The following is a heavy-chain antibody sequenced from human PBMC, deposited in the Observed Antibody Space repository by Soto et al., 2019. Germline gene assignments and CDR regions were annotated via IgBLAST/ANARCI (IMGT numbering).Heavy chain of an antibody. V-gene: IGHV3-15*01. CDR3: TIAPHPDY. Sequence: SDPGVSRVRQAPGKGLEWVGRIKSKTDGGTTDYAAPVKGRFTISRDDSKNTLYLQMNSLKTEDTAVYYCTIAPHPDYWGQGTLVTVSS. CDR1: SDPG. J-gene: IGHJ4*02. CDR2: IKSKTDGGTT.